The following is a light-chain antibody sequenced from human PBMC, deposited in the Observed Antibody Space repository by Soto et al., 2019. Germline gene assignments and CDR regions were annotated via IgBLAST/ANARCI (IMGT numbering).Light chain of an antibody. J-gene: IGLJ3*02. V-gene: IGLV2-11*01. CDR1: SSDVGDYNY. CDR3: CSYAGSYTWV. Sequence: QSVLTQPRSVSGSPGQSVTISCTGTSSDVGDYNYVSWYQQHPGKAPKLLIYDVNMRPSGVPDRFSGSKSGNTASLTISGLQAEDEADYSCCSYAGSYTWVFGGGTKVTVL. CDR2: DVN.